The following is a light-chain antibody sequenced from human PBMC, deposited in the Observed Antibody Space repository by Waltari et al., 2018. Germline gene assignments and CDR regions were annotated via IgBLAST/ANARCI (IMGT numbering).Light chain of an antibody. V-gene: IGKV3-11*01. Sequence: EIVLTQSPAPLSLAPGERAPLSCRASQSVSSYLDWDQQKPGQAPRLLIYDASNRATGIPARFSGSGSGTDFTLTISSLEPEDFAVYYCQQRSNWRTFGQGTKVEIK. CDR2: DAS. CDR1: QSVSSY. CDR3: QQRSNWRT. J-gene: IGKJ1*01.